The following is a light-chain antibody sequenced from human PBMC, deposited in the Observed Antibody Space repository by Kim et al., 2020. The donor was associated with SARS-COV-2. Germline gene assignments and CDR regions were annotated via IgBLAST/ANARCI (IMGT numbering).Light chain of an antibody. CDR1: QSVSSN. CDR2: GAS. J-gene: IGKJ1*01. V-gene: IGKV3-15*01. Sequence: ESPGKRATLACRASQSVSSNLAWYQQKPGQAPRLLIYGASTRATGIPARFSGSGSGTEFTLTISSLQSEDFAFYYCQQYNNWPPTFGQGTKVDIK. CDR3: QQYNNWPPT.